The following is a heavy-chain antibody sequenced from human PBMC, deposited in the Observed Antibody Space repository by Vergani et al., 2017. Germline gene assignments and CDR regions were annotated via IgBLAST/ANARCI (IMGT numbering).Heavy chain of an antibody. V-gene: IGHV3-53*02. CDR1: GFTVSSNY. D-gene: IGHD4-17*01. CDR3: ARDALVDYGDYLYYYDGMDV. Sequence: EVQLVETGGGLIQPGGSLRLSCSASGFTVSSNYMSWVRQAPGKGLEWVSVIYSGGSTYYADSVKGRVTISRDNSKNTLYRPRNSLRAEDTAVYNCARDALVDYGDYLYYYDGMDVWGQGTTVTVSS. CDR2: IYSGGST. J-gene: IGHJ6*02.